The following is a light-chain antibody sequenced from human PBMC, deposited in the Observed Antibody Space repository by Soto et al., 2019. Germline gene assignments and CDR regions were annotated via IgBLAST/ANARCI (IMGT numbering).Light chain of an antibody. CDR2: DVS. J-gene: IGLJ1*01. CDR1: SSDVGGYNY. CDR3: SSYTSSRTLYV. Sequence: QSALTQPASVSGSPGQSITISCTGTSSDVGGYNYVSWYQQHPGKAPKLMIYDVSNRPSGVSNRFSGSKSGNTASLTISGLQVEDEADYYCSSYTSSRTLYVFGTGTKLTVL. V-gene: IGLV2-14*01.